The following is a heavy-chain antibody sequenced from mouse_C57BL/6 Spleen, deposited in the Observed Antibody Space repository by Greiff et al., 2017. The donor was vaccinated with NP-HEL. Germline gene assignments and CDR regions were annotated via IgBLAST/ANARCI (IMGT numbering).Heavy chain of an antibody. CDR1: GYTFTSYT. Sequence: VQLVESGAELARPGASVKMSCKASGYTFTSYTMHWVKQRPGQGLEWIGYINPSSGYTKYNQKFKDKATLTADKSSSTAYMQLSSLTSEDSAVYYCAPDLLVDYWGQGTTLTVSS. V-gene: IGHV1-4*01. CDR3: APDLLVDY. J-gene: IGHJ2*01. CDR2: INPSSGYT. D-gene: IGHD2-10*01.